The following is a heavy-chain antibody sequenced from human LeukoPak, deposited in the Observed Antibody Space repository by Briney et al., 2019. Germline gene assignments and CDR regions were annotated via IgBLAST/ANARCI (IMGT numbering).Heavy chain of an antibody. Sequence: ASVKVSCKASGYTFSDYYMHWVRQAPGQGLEWMGWISAYNGNTNYAQKLQGRVTMTTDTSTSTAYMELRSLRSDDTAVYYCARGRLVGATRVNWFDPWGQGTLVTVSS. V-gene: IGHV1-18*04. CDR1: GYTFSDYY. D-gene: IGHD1-26*01. CDR2: ISAYNGNT. CDR3: ARGRLVGATRVNWFDP. J-gene: IGHJ5*02.